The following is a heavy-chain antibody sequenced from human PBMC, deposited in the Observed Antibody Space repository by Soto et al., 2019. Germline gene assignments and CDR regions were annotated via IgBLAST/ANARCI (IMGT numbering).Heavy chain of an antibody. D-gene: IGHD6-6*01. Sequence: GGSLRLSCAASGFTFSSYAMHWVRQAPGKGLEWVAVISYDGSNKYYADSVKGRFTISRDNSKNTLYLQMNSLRAEYTAVYYCASTADISSSSGRYYYDMEVWGQGTTETVSS. V-gene: IGHV3-30-3*01. CDR1: GFTFSSYA. J-gene: IGHJ6*01. CDR3: ASTADISSSSGRYYYDMEV. CDR2: ISYDGSNK.